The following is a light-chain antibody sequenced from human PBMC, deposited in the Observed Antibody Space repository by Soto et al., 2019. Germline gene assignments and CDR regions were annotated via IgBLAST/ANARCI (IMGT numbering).Light chain of an antibody. V-gene: IGKV3-15*01. J-gene: IGKJ5*01. CDR3: QQYNNWPPIT. CDR1: QSVSSK. Sequence: EIVLTQSPATLSVSPGERATLSCRASQSVSSKLAWYQQKPGQAPRLLIYGASTRATGIPARFSGSGSGTEFTPTISSLQSEDFAVYYCQQYNNWPPITFGQGTRLESK. CDR2: GAS.